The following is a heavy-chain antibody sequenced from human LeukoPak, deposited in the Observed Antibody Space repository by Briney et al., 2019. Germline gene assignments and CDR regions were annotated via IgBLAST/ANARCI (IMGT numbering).Heavy chain of an antibody. V-gene: IGHV1-3*01. CDR1: GYTFTSYA. CDR2: INAGNGNT. CDR3: ARVVRKGVVTAIPNDAFDI. D-gene: IGHD2-21*02. Sequence: EASVKVSCKASGYTFTSYAMHWVRQAPGQRLEWMGWINAGNGNTKYSQELQGRVTITRDTSASTAYMELSSLRSDDTAVYYCARVVRKGVVTAIPNDAFDIWGQGRMVTVS. J-gene: IGHJ3*02.